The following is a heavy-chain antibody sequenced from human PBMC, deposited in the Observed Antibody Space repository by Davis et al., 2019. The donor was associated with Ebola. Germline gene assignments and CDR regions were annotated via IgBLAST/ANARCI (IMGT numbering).Heavy chain of an antibody. V-gene: IGHV3-30*18. CDR1: GFTFSSYG. Sequence: GESLKISCAASGFTFSSYGMHWVRQAPGKGLEWVAVISYDGSNKYYADSVKGRFTISRDNSKNTLYLQMNSLRAEDTAVYYCAKEDSGSYYDDAFDIWGQGTMVTVSS. D-gene: IGHD1-26*01. J-gene: IGHJ3*02. CDR3: AKEDSGSYYDDAFDI. CDR2: ISYDGSNK.